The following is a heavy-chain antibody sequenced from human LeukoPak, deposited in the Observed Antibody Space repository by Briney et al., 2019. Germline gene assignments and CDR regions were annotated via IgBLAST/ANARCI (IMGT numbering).Heavy chain of an antibody. CDR3: ARDPNLGYCSSTSCYPPD. V-gene: IGHV1-69*06. CDR2: IIPIFGTA. CDR1: GGTFSSYA. Sequence: SVKVSCKASGGTFSSYAISWVRQAPGQGLEWMGGIIPIFGTANYAQKFRGRVTITADKSTSTAYMEPSSLRSEDTAVYYCARDPNLGYCSSTSCYPPDWGQGTLVTVSS. J-gene: IGHJ4*02. D-gene: IGHD2-2*01.